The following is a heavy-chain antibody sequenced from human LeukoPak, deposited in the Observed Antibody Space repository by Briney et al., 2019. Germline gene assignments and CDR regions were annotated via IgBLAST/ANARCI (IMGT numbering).Heavy chain of an antibody. D-gene: IGHD5/OR15-5a*01. Sequence: GGSLRLSCAASGFTFSSYEMNWVRQAPGKGLEWVSYISSSGSTIYYADSLKGRFTISRDNAKNSLYLQMNSLRAEDTAVYYCARSQGTIPDSVPLDIWGQGTMVTVSS. CDR3: ARSQGTIPDSVPLDI. CDR1: GFTFSSYE. V-gene: IGHV3-48*03. CDR2: ISSSGSTI. J-gene: IGHJ3*02.